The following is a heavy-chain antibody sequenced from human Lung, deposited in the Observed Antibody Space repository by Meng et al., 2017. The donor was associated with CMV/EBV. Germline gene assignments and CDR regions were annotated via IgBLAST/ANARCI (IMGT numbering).Heavy chain of an antibody. Sequence: VQLRESGPAPVKPSETLSPTCRVSGDSNHNHNWWAWVRQPPGKGLEWIGEIPHRGSSAYNPSLKSRVSMSIDKSKNQFSLKLTSVTAADTAVYHCLRRSGGSVWGQGTLVTVSS. J-gene: IGHJ1*01. CDR2: IPHRGSS. V-gene: IGHV4/OR15-8*01. D-gene: IGHD3-10*01. CDR3: LRRSGGSV. CDR1: GDSNHNHNW.